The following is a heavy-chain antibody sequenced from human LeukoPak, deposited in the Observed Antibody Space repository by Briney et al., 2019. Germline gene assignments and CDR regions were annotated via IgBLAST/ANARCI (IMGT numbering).Heavy chain of an antibody. D-gene: IGHD5-12*01. J-gene: IGHJ4*02. V-gene: IGHV4-59*01. CDR2: IYYSGST. Sequence: SETLSLTCTVSGGSISSYYWSWIRQPPGKGLEWIGYIYYSGSTNYNPSLKSRVTISVDTPRNQFSLKLSSVTAADTAVYYCARVGDGYNPFDYWGQGTLVTVSS. CDR1: GGSISSYY. CDR3: ARVGDGYNPFDY.